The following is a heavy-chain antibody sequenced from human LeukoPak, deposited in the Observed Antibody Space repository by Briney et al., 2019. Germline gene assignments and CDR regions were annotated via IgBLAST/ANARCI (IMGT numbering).Heavy chain of an antibody. CDR3: AKVRLWFGEDYFDY. Sequence: GGSLRLSCAASGISFSSYVMNWVRQAPGKGPEWLAYITNDGTTIYYADSVKGRFTISRDNAKNTLYLQMNSLRAEDTAVYYCAKVRLWFGEDYFDYWGQGTLVTVSS. CDR2: ITNDGTTI. CDR1: GISFSSYV. D-gene: IGHD3-10*01. V-gene: IGHV3-48*04. J-gene: IGHJ4*02.